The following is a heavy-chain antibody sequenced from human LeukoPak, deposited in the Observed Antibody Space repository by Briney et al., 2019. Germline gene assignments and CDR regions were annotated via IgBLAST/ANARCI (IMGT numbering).Heavy chain of an antibody. D-gene: IGHD4-11*01. V-gene: IGHV3-53*01. Sequence: GGSLRLSCAASGFTVSSNYISWVRQAAGKGPELVSVLYSGCSTYYADSVKGRFTISRDNSKNTLYLQMNSLRAEDTAVYYCAKGRKLRLFDYWGQGTLVTVSS. J-gene: IGHJ4*02. CDR3: AKGRKLRLFDY. CDR1: GFTVSSNY. CDR2: LYSGCST.